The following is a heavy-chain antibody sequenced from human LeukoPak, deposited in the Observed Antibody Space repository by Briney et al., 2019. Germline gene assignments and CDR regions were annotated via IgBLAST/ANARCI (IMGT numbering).Heavy chain of an antibody. CDR3: ARDRDYGSGSYSPHYDY. D-gene: IGHD3-10*01. Sequence: GGSLRLSCAAPGFTVSSNYMSWVRQAPGKGLEWVSVIYSDGSTYYADSVKGRFTISRDNSKNTLYLQMNSLRAEDTAVYYCARDRDYGSGSYSPHYDYWGQGTLVTVSS. CDR2: IYSDGST. J-gene: IGHJ4*02. CDR1: GFTVSSNY. V-gene: IGHV3-53*01.